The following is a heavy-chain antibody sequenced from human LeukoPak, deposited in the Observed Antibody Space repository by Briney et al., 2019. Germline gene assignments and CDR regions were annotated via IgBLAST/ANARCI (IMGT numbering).Heavy chain of an antibody. J-gene: IGHJ4*02. Sequence: ASVKVSCKTSGYMFTRHHMTWVRQAPGQGIEWMGTINPNVNRTRCAEKFQGRVTMTRDMSTSTVYMELSSLRSEDTAVYYCARDNDFDYWGQGTLVTVSS. CDR2: INPNVNRT. CDR1: GYMFTRHH. CDR3: ARDNDFDY. V-gene: IGHV1-46*01. D-gene: IGHD2-8*01.